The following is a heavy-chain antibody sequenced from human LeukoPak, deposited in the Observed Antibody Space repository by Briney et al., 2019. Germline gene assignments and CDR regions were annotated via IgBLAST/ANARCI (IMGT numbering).Heavy chain of an antibody. CDR1: GFTFSSYW. CDR3: ARDTLGEGDDSDYAVYYFDY. D-gene: IGHD5-12*01. J-gene: IGHJ4*02. CDR2: IKQDGNEK. Sequence: GGSLRLSCAASGFTFSSYWMSWVRQAPGKGLEWVANIKQDGNEKYYVDSVNGRFTISRDNAKNSLYLQMNSLRGEDTAVYYCARDTLGEGDDSDYAVYYFDYWGQGTLVTVSS. V-gene: IGHV3-7*01.